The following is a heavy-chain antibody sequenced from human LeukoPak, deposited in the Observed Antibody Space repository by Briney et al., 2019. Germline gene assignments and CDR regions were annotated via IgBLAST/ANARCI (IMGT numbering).Heavy chain of an antibody. V-gene: IGHV4-4*07. J-gene: IGHJ5*02. Sequence: SETLSLTCTVSGGSISSYYWSWLRQPAGKGLEWIGRIYTSGSTNYNPSLTSRGTMSVDTTKKQCSLMRRYADAAGTGELYCARDGLDFWSGYYMESWFDPWGQGTLVTVSS. CDR1: GGSISSYY. CDR2: IYTSGST. CDR3: ARDGLDFWSGYYMESWFDP. D-gene: IGHD3-3*01.